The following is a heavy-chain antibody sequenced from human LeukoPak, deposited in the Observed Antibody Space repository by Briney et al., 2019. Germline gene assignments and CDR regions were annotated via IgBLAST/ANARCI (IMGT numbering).Heavy chain of an antibody. CDR2: ISGSGGST. J-gene: IGHJ3*02. CDR1: GFTVSSNY. Sequence: PGGSLRLSCAASGFTVSSNYINWVRQAPGKGLEWVSGISGSGGSTYYADSVKGRFTISRDNSKNTLYLQMNSLRAEDTAVYYCAKEGIAAAGTGDAFDIWGQGTMVTVSA. V-gene: IGHV3-23*01. CDR3: AKEGIAAAGTGDAFDI. D-gene: IGHD6-13*01.